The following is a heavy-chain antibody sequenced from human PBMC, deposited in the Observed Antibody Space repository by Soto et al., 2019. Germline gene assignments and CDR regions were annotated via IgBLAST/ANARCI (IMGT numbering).Heavy chain of an antibody. D-gene: IGHD3-10*01. CDR1: GFTFSSYW. CDR2: IKQDGSEK. CDR3: ARERITMVRGVINSNDAFDI. V-gene: IGHV3-7*01. Sequence: PVGSLRLSCAASGFTFSSYWMSWVRQAPGKGLEWVANIKQDGSEKYYVDSVKGRFTISRDNAKNSLYLQMNSLRAEDTAVYYCARERITMVRGVINSNDAFDIWGQGTMVTVSS. J-gene: IGHJ3*02.